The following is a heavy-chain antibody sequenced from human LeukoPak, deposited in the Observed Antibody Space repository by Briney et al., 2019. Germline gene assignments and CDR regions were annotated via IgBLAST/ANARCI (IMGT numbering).Heavy chain of an antibody. CDR1: GYTFSGYY. CDR2: INPNSGGT. CDR3: ASLYSSSSGYMDV. Sequence: ASVKVSCKASGYTFSGYYMYWVRQAPGQGLEWMGWINPNSGGTNYTRKFQGRVTMTRDTSISTAYMDLSRLRSDDTAVYYCASLYSSSSGYMDVWGKGTTVTVSS. V-gene: IGHV1-2*02. D-gene: IGHD6-6*01. J-gene: IGHJ6*03.